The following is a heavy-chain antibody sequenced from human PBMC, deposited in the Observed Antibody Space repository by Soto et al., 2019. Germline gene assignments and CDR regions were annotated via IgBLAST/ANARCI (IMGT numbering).Heavy chain of an antibody. J-gene: IGHJ4*02. CDR2: IYYDGRT. CDR3: AYCSGSPYYFDP. V-gene: IGHV4-31*03. Sequence: PSETLSLTCTVSGGSITREGLYWSWIPRLAGKVHEWIGYIYYDGRTYYTPSLRSRVSISIDTTSHQFSLEMTSVTAADTAVYYCAYCSGSPYYFDPWGQGTLVTVSS. D-gene: IGHD3-10*01. CDR1: GGSITREGLY.